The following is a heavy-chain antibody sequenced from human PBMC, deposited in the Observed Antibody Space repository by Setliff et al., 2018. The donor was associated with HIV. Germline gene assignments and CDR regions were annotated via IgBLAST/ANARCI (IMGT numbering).Heavy chain of an antibody. J-gene: IGHJ3*02. CDR2: VHHSGST. CDR3: ARGHLHDTSGYYLRGFDI. Sequence: SETLSLTCAVYGGSFSGFYWSWIRQPPGKGLEWIGEVHHSGSTNYNPSLKSRVTISVDTSKNQVSLRLSPVTAADTAVYYCARGHLHDTSGYYLRGFDIRGQGTMVTVSS. D-gene: IGHD3-22*01. CDR1: GGSFSGFY. V-gene: IGHV4-34*01.